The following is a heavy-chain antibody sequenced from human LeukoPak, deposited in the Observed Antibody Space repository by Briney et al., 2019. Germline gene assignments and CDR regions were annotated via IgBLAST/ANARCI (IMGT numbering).Heavy chain of an antibody. CDR1: GFTFSSYA. J-gene: IGHJ4*02. D-gene: IGHD3-22*01. Sequence: PGGSLRLSCAASGFTFSSYAMHWVRQAPGKGLEWVAVISYDGSNKYYADSVKGRFTISRDNAKNSLYLQMNSLRAEDTAVYYCARECDSSVSIDYWGQGTLVTVSS. CDR2: ISYDGSNK. V-gene: IGHV3-30-3*01. CDR3: ARECDSSVSIDY.